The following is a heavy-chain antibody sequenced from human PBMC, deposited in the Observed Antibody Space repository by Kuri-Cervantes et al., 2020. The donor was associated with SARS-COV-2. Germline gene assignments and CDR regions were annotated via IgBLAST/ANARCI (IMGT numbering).Heavy chain of an antibody. Sequence: GGSLRLSCAASGFTFSSYSMNWVRQAPGKGLEWVSYISSSSSTIYYADSVKGRFTISRDNAKNSLFLQMNSLRADDTAVYYCARAVGSSSAGDYSMDVWGKGTTVTVSS. D-gene: IGHD6-6*01. J-gene: IGHJ6*03. V-gene: IGHV3-48*01. CDR2: ISSSSSTI. CDR3: ARAVGSSSAGDYSMDV. CDR1: GFTFSSYS.